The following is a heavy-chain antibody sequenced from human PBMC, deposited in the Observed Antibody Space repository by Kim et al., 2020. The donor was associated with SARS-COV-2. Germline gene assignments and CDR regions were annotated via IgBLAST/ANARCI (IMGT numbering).Heavy chain of an antibody. CDR1: GGTFSSYA. D-gene: IGHD5-18*01. J-gene: IGHJ6*02. Sequence: SVKVSCKASGGTFSSYAISWVRQAPGQGLEWMGGIIPIFGTANYAQKFQGRVTITADESTSTAYMELSSLRSEDTAVYYCAGGPPYAEYSYGIKYYYYGMDVWGQGTTVTVSS. CDR2: IIPIFGTA. V-gene: IGHV1-69*13. CDR3: AGGPPYAEYSYGIKYYYYGMDV.